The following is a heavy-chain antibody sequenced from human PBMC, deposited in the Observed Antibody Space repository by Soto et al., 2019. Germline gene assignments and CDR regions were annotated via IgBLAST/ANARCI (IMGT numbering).Heavy chain of an antibody. CDR1: GFNFNSNV. CDR2: IRDDGVTT. D-gene: IGHD3-9*01. Sequence: PGGSLRLSCTASGFNFNSNVMSWVRQAPGKGLEWLAIIRDDGVTTYYAASVKGRFTISRDNSMNTLYLQMKSLRAEDTAVYYCAKTYVDWANFPFGSWGQGIQVTVSS. CDR3: AKTYVDWANFPFGS. V-gene: IGHV3-23*01. J-gene: IGHJ4*02.